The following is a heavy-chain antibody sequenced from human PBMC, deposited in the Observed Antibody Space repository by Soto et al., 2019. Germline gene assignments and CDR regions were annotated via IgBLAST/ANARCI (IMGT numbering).Heavy chain of an antibody. CDR3: AKDGPYSSGWYVGDY. J-gene: IGHJ4*02. V-gene: IGHV3-23*01. D-gene: IGHD6-19*01. Sequence: SCAASGFTFSSYAMSWVRQAPGRGLEWVSAISGSGGSTYYADSVKGRFTISRDNSKNTLYLQMNSLRAEDTAVYYCAKDGPYSSGWYVGDYWGQGTLVTVSS. CDR1: GFTFSSYA. CDR2: ISGSGGST.